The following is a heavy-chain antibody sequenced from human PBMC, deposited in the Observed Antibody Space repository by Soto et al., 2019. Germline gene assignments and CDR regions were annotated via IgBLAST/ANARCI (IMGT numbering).Heavy chain of an antibody. J-gene: IGHJ6*03. CDR2: IKQDGSEK. D-gene: IGHD6-13*01. CDR1: GFTFSSYW. Sequence: GGSLRLSCAASGFTFSSYWMSWVRQAPGKGLEWVANIKQDGSEKYYVDSVKGRFTISRDNAKNSLYLQMNSLRAEDTAVYYCARDQEGYSSSWYVPPYYYYYYMDVWGKGTTVTVSS. V-gene: IGHV3-7*01. CDR3: ARDQEGYSSSWYVPPYYYYYYMDV.